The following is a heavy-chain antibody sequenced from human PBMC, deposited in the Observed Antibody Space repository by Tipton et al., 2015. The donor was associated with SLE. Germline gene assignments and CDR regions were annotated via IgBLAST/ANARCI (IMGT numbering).Heavy chain of an antibody. J-gene: IGHJ6*03. CDR3: ARENSGSLDENYYYYMDV. CDR2: IYHRGNT. D-gene: IGHD1-26*01. Sequence: TLSLTCTVSRYSIRSGYSWGWIRQPPGKGLEWIGSIYHRGNTYYNPSLRSRVTLSVDTTNNYFSPTLTSVTAADTALYYCARENSGSLDENYYYYMDVWGKGTTVTVSS. CDR1: RYSIRSGYS. V-gene: IGHV4-38-2*02.